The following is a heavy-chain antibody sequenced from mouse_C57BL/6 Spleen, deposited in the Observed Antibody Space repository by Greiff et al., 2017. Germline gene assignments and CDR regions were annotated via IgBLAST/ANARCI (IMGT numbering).Heavy chain of an antibody. CDR3: AREVIYDGYAMDY. CDR1: GYTFTSYW. Sequence: VQLQQPGAELVKPGASVKLSCKASGYTFTSYWMHWVKQRPGQGLEWIGMIHPNSGNTNYNEKFKSKATLTVDKSSSTAYMQLSSLTSEDSAVYYCAREVIYDGYAMDYWGQGTSVTVSS. J-gene: IGHJ4*01. V-gene: IGHV1-64*01. D-gene: IGHD2-3*01. CDR2: IHPNSGNT.